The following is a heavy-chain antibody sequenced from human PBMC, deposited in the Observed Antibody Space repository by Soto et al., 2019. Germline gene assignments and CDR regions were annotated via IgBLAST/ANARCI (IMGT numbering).Heavy chain of an antibody. J-gene: IGHJ4*02. CDR2: IYPTGST. CDR3: AKGLYSGYGLDY. Sequence: SETLSLTCTVSGGSISSGGYSWSWIRQSPEKGLEWLGCIYPTGSTYYHPSLKSRATISIDTSRNQFSLNLTSVTAADTAVYYCAKGLYSGYGLDYWGQGTLVTVSS. V-gene: IGHV4-30-2*06. D-gene: IGHD5-12*01. CDR1: GGSISSGGYS.